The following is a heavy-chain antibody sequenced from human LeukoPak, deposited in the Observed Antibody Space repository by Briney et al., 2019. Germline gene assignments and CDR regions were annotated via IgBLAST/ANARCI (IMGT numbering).Heavy chain of an antibody. V-gene: IGHV3-23*01. CDR3: ARGQYYYGG. Sequence: GVSLRLSCSASGFTFSTYAMSWVRQAPGKGLEWVSAISASGGGTNYADSVKGRFTISRDNSKNTLDLQMNSLRAEDTALYCCARGQYYYGGWGQGTLVAVSS. CDR1: GFTFSTYA. CDR2: ISASGGGT. D-gene: IGHD3-10*01. J-gene: IGHJ4*02.